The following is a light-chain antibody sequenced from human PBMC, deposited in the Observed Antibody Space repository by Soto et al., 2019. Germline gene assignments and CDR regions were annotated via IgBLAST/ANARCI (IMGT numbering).Light chain of an antibody. V-gene: IGLV7-46*01. J-gene: IGLJ3*02. CDR3: SLSYSGSVV. CDR2: DTD. Sequence: QAVVTQEPSLTVSPGGTVTLTCGSSTGAVTSGHYPYWFQQKPGQAPRTRIYDTDNKHSWTPARFSGSLLGGKAALTLSGAQPEDEAEYYCSLSYSGSVVFGGGTKLTVL. CDR1: TGAVTSGHY.